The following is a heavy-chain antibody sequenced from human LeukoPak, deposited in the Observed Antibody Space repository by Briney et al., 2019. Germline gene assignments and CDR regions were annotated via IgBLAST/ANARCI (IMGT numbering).Heavy chain of an antibody. CDR1: GGSFSGYY. J-gene: IGHJ4*02. V-gene: IGHV4-34*01. Sequence: SETLSLTCAVYGGSFSGYYWSWIRQPPGKGLEWIGEINHSGSTNYNPSLKSRVTISVDTFKNQFSLKLSSVTAADTAVYYCARRGIAARGYYFDYWGQGTLVTVSS. CDR3: ARRGIAARGYYFDY. D-gene: IGHD6-6*01. CDR2: INHSGST.